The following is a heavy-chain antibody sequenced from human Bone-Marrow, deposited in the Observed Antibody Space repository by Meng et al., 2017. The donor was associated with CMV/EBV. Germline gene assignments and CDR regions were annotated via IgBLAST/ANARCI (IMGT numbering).Heavy chain of an antibody. J-gene: IGHJ4*02. CDR1: GFSLRTYA. D-gene: IGHD3-22*01. CDR2: VSASGGNT. Sequence: GFSLRTYAMGWVRQAPGKGLEWLSSVSASGGNTYYADSVKGRFTISRDNAKNTLYLQMNSLRAEDTAIYYCAKVYYDTIGFFNYFDSWGQGALVTVSS. V-gene: IGHV3-23*01. CDR3: AKVYYDTIGFFNYFDS.